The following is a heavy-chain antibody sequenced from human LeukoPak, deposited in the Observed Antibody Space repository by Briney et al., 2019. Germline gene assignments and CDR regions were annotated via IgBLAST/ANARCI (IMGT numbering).Heavy chain of an antibody. CDR2: INSDGSST. D-gene: IGHD3-3*01. J-gene: IGHJ3*02. CDR1: GFTFSSYW. Sequence: PGGSLRLSCAASGFTFSSYWMHWVRQAPGKGLVWVSRINSDGSSTSYADSVKGRFTISRDNAKNTLYLQMNSLRAEDTAVYYCARGAPRKRFLEWLLSDAFDIWGQGTMVTVSS. CDR3: ARGAPRKRFLEWLLSDAFDI. V-gene: IGHV3-74*01.